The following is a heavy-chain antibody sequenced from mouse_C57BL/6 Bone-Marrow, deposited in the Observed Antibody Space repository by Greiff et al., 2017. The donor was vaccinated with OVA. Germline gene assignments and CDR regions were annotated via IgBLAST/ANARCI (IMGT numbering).Heavy chain of an antibody. CDR1: GFSLTSYA. J-gene: IGHJ1*03. D-gene: IGHD2-1*01. CDR2: IWTGGGT. Sequence: QVQLQQSGPGLVAPSQSLSITCTVSGFSLTSYAISWVRQPPGKGLEWLGVIWTGGGTNYNSALNSRLSISKDNSKSQVFLKMNSLQTDDTAMYYCARIGAYGNPYFDVSGTGTTVTVSS. V-gene: IGHV2-9-1*01. CDR3: ARIGAYGNPYFDV.